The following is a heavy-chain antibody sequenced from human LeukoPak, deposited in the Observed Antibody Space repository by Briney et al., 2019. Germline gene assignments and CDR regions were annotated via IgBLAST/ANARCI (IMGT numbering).Heavy chain of an antibody. Sequence: SETLSLTCTVSGGSISSYYWNWIRQPPGKGLEWIGYIYYSGSTNYNPSLKSRVTISVDTSKNQFSLKLSSVSAADTAVYYCARDRGAIRYWGQGTLVTVSS. J-gene: IGHJ4*02. CDR1: GGSISSYY. CDR2: IYYSGST. D-gene: IGHD2-2*02. CDR3: ARDRGAIRY. V-gene: IGHV4-59*01.